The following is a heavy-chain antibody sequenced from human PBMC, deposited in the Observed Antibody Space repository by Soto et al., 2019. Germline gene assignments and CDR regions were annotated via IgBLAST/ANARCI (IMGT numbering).Heavy chain of an antibody. Sequence: LGGSLSLSCAASGFTFSSYAMSWVRQAPGKGLEWVSAISGSGGSTYYADSVKGRFTISRDNSKNTLYLQMNSLRAEDTAVYYCAKDGILWFGELFFVGRPTYYFDYWGQGTLVTVSS. CDR1: GFTFSSYA. D-gene: IGHD3-10*01. J-gene: IGHJ4*02. CDR2: ISGSGGST. CDR3: AKDGILWFGELFFVGRPTYYFDY. V-gene: IGHV3-23*01.